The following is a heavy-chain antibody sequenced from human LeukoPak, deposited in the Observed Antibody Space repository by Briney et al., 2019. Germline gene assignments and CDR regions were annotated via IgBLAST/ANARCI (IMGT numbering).Heavy chain of an antibody. D-gene: IGHD3-10*01. CDR2: IRSDASKK. CDR3: ARDQGAYYYGLVLDY. J-gene: IGHJ4*02. CDR1: GFTFSTYA. Sequence: AGGSLRLSCAASGFTFSTYAMHWVRQAPGKGLEWVAFIRSDASKKYYADYVKGRFAISRDNSKNTLYLQMNSLSAEDTAVYYCARDQGAYYYGLVLDYWGPGTLVTVFS. V-gene: IGHV3-30*02.